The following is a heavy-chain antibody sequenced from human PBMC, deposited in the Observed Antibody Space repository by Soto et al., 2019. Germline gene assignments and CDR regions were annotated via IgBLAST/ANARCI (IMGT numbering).Heavy chain of an antibody. D-gene: IGHD2-2*01. CDR2: INPSAGRT. V-gene: IGHV1-46*01. J-gene: IGHJ4*02. CDR1: GYNFTSYY. CDR3: ARVTIAGPLGY. Sequence: QVQLVQSGAEVRKPGASVKVSCKASGYNFTSYYIHWVRQAPGQGLQWMGIINPSAGRTTYAHKYQGRPTMTRDTSTTTVYMELSSLRSEDTAVYYCARVTIAGPLGYWGQGTLVTVSS.